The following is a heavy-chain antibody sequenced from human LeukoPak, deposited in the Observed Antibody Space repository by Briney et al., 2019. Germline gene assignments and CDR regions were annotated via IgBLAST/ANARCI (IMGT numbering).Heavy chain of an antibody. CDR2: IYYSGST. D-gene: IGHD6-19*01. J-gene: IGHJ4*02. Sequence: SETLSLTCTVSGGSITSRSYYWGWIRQPPGKGLEWIANIYYSGSTYYNPSLKSRVTISVDTSKNQFSLKVNSVTAGDTAVYYCASHPYSSGWYVDYWGQGTLVTVSS. V-gene: IGHV4-39*01. CDR3: ASHPYSSGWYVDY. CDR1: GGSITSRSYY.